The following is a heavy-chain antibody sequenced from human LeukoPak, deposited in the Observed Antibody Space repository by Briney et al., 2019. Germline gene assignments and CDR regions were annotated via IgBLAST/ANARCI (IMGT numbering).Heavy chain of an antibody. CDR3: AKAVAAGGYHFYGMDV. CDR2: ISGSGSST. CDR1: GFTFSSYA. D-gene: IGHD6-13*01. J-gene: IGHJ6*02. Sequence: GGSLRLSCAASGFTFSSYAMSWARQAPGKGLEWVSVISGSGSSTYSADSVKGRFTISRDNSKNTLYLQMNSLRGEDTAVSYCAKAVAAGGYHFYGMDVWGQGTTVTVSS. V-gene: IGHV3-23*01.